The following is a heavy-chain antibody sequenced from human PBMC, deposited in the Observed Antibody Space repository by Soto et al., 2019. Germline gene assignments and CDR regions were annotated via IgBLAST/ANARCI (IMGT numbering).Heavy chain of an antibody. Sequence: GASVKVSCKASGYTFTGYYMHWVRQAPGQGLEWMGWINPNSGGTNYAQKFQGRVTMTRDTSISTAYMELSRLRSDDTAVYYCARFCSSTSSYYYYGMDVWGQGTTVTVSS. CDR1: GYTFTGYY. CDR2: INPNSGGT. D-gene: IGHD2-2*01. J-gene: IGHJ6*02. CDR3: ARFCSSTSSYYYYGMDV. V-gene: IGHV1-2*02.